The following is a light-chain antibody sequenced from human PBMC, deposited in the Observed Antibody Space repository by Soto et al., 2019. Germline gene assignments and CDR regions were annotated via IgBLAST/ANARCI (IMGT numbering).Light chain of an antibody. CDR2: DAS. CDR1: QSVVKY. Sequence: EIVLTQSPATLSFSPGERATLSCRASQSVVKYLVWYQGKPGQAPRLLIYDASIRANGIPARFSGSGSGTDFSLTITSLEPEDFAVYYCQQRTNWTLTFGGGTKLEIK. V-gene: IGKV3-11*01. CDR3: QQRTNWTLT. J-gene: IGKJ4*01.